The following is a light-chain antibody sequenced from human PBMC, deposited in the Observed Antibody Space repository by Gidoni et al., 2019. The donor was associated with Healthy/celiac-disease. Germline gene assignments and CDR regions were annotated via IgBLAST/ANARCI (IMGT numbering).Light chain of an antibody. J-gene: IGKJ1*01. V-gene: IGKV1-39*01. CDR1: QSISSY. CDR2: AAS. CDR3: QQSYRTPRT. Sequence: DIQMTQSPSSLSASVGDRVTITCRASQSISSYLNWYQQKPGKAPKLLIYAASSLQSGVPSSFSGSGSGTDFTLTIGRLQPEDFATYYCQQSYRTPRTFXXXTKVEIK.